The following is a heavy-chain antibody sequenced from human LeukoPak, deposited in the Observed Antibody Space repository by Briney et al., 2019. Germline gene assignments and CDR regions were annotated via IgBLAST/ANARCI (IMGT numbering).Heavy chain of an antibody. Sequence: NPSETLSLTCTVSRGSSGSYYWSWIRQPPGKGLEWIGYIYYNGSTNYNPSLKSRVTISLDTSKNLFSLRLTSVTAADTAVYYCARDHIRVALTWGQGTLVTVSS. CDR2: IYYNGST. CDR3: ARDHIRVALT. V-gene: IGHV4-59*01. CDR1: RGSSGSYY. D-gene: IGHD5-12*01. J-gene: IGHJ5*02.